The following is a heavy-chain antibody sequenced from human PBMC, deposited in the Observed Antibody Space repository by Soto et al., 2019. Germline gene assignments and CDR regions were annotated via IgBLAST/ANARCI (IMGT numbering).Heavy chain of an antibody. J-gene: IGHJ4*02. CDR2: IYYSGST. Sequence: SETLSLTCTVSGGSISSGGYYWSWIRQHPGKGLEWIGYIYYSGSTYYNPSLKSRVTISVDTSKNQFSPKLSSVTAADTAVYYCARDRSASFDYWGQGTLVTVSS. V-gene: IGHV4-31*03. CDR3: ARDRSASFDY. CDR1: GGSISSGGYY.